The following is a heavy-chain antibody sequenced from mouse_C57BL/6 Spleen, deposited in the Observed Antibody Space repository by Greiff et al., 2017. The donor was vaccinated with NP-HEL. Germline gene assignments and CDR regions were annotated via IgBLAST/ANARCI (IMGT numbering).Heavy chain of an antibody. V-gene: IGHV1-7*01. CDR1: GYTFTSYW. Sequence: VQVVESGAELANPGASVKLSCKASGYTFTSYWMHWVKQRPGQGLEWIGYINPSSGYTKYNQKFKDKATLTADKSSSTAYMQLSSLTYEDSAVYYCARWEGTTVVDYWYFDVWGTGTTVTVSS. D-gene: IGHD1-1*01. CDR2: INPSSGYT. J-gene: IGHJ1*03. CDR3: ARWEGTTVVDYWYFDV.